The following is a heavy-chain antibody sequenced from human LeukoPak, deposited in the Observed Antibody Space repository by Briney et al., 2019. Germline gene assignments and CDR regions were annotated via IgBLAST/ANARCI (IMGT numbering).Heavy chain of an antibody. CDR1: GFTFSNYG. J-gene: IGHJ4*02. D-gene: IGHD6-25*01. CDR2: ISSDGRDK. CDR3: ARDLRRIAAYYFDY. V-gene: IGHV3-30*03. Sequence: QPGRSLRLSCAVSGFTFSNYGMHWVRQAPGKGLEWMAVISSDGRDKHHADSVKGRFTISRDNSKNTLYLQTNSLRAEDTAVYYCARDLRRIAAYYFDYWGQGTLVTVSS.